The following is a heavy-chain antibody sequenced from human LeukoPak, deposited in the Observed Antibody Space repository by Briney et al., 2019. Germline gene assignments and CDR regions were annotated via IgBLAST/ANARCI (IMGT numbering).Heavy chain of an antibody. D-gene: IGHD2-8*01. V-gene: IGHV3-23*01. CDR2: ISDSGGTT. J-gene: IGHJ4*02. CDR1: GFTFSDYY. Sequence: GGSLRLSCAASGFTFSDYYMTWIRQAPGKGLAWVSAISDSGGTTYYADSVKGRFTISRDNSKNTLYLQMDSLRAEDTAVYYCAKDRGYCTNGVCFYYFDYWGQGTLVTVSS. CDR3: AKDRGYCTNGVCFYYFDY.